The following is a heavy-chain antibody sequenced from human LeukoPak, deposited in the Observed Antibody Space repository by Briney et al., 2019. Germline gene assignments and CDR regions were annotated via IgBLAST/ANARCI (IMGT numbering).Heavy chain of an antibody. J-gene: IGHJ4*02. V-gene: IGHV1-18*01. CDR3: ARDRYGHDLQLDY. D-gene: IGHD1-1*01. Sequence: GASVKVSCKASGYTFTSYGISWVRQAPGQGLEWMGWISAYNGNTNYAQKLQGRVTMTTDTSTSTVYMELRSLRSDDTAVYYCARDRYGHDLQLDYWGQGTLVTVSS. CDR2: ISAYNGNT. CDR1: GYTFTSYG.